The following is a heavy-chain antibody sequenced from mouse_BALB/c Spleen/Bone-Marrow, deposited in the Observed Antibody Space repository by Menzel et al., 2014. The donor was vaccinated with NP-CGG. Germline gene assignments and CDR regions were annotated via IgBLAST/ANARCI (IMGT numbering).Heavy chain of an antibody. V-gene: IGHV1-18*01. CDR1: GYSFPGYT. CDR2: INPYNGIT. D-gene: IGHD2-4*01. CDR3: TRRNYDYDFDY. Sequence: DVKLQESGPELVKPGASLKISCKASGYSFPGYTMNWVKQSHGKNLEWIGLINPYNGITNYNQKFEGKATLTVNKSSNTAYMELLSPTSEDSAVYYCTRRNYDYDFDYWGQGTTLTVSS. J-gene: IGHJ2*01.